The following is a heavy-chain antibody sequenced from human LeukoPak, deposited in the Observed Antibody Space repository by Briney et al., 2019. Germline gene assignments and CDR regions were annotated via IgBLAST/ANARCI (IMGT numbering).Heavy chain of an antibody. CDR1: GFTFSNYG. CDR2: IWYDGNNK. J-gene: IGHJ4*02. CDR3: ARGSSSSWIDY. D-gene: IGHD6-13*01. Sequence: PGGSLRLSCAASGFTFSNYGMHWVRQAPGKGLEWVAIIWYDGNNKYYADSVKGRFTISRDNSKNTLYLQMNSLRAEDTAVYYCARGSSSSWIDYWGQGTLVTVSS. V-gene: IGHV3-33*01.